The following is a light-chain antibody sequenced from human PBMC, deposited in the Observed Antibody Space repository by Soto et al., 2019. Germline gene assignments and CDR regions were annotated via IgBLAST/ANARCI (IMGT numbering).Light chain of an antibody. Sequence: QSALTQPRSVSGSPGQSVTISCTGTSSDVGGYNYVSWYQQHPGKAPKLMIYDVSKRPSGVPDRFSGSKSGNTASLTISGLHAEDEADYYCCSYAGSYTFPYVFGTGTQLTVL. CDR2: DVS. J-gene: IGLJ1*01. V-gene: IGLV2-11*01. CDR1: SSDVGGYNY. CDR3: CSYAGSYTFPYV.